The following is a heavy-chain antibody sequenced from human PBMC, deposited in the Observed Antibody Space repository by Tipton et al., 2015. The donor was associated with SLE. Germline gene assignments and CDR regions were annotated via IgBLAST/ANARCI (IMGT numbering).Heavy chain of an antibody. Sequence: SLRLSCAASGFTFSSYGMHWVRQAPGKGLGWVAVIWYDGTNKYYADSVKGRFTIFRDNSKNKLYLQMNSLRAENTAVYYCAGELLGYYGVDVWGQGTTVTVSS. CDR1: GFTFSSYG. D-gene: IGHD1-26*01. J-gene: IGHJ6*02. CDR3: AGELLGYYGVDV. CDR2: IWYDGTNK. V-gene: IGHV3-33*08.